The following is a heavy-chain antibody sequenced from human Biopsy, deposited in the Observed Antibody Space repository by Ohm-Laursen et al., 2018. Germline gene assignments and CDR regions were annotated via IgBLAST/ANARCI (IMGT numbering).Heavy chain of an antibody. CDR1: GFTLSSYS. V-gene: IGHV3-21*01. J-gene: IGHJ6*02. Sequence: SLRLSCSASGFTLSSYSMNWVRQTPGKGLEWVSTISSSSDNIYYVDSVKGRFTVSRDNAKNSLYLQMNSLRAEDTAVYFCARWGGSPGTATIYYYGMDVWGQGTPVTVSS. CDR3: ARWGGSPGTATIYYYGMDV. CDR2: ISSSSDNI. D-gene: IGHD3-16*01.